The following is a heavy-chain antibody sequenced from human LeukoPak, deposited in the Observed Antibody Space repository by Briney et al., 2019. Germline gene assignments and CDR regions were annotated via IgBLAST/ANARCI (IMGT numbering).Heavy chain of an antibody. V-gene: IGHV4-34*01. CDR1: GGSFSGYY. J-gene: IGHJ4*02. D-gene: IGHD3-10*01. CDR2: INHSGST. Sequence: SETLSPTCAVYGGSFSGYYWSWIRQPPGKGLEWIGEINHSGSTNYNPSLKSRVTISVDTSKSQFSLKLSSVTAADTAVYYCARPKVRGARTGGFDYWGQGTLVTVSS. CDR3: ARPKVRGARTGGFDY.